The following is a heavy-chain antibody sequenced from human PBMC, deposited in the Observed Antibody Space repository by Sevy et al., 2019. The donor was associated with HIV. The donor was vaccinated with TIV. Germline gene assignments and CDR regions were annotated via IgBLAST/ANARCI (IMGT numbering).Heavy chain of an antibody. CDR1: GFTVSKYS. J-gene: IGHJ4*02. D-gene: IGHD2-8*01. CDR3: AREGCTKPHDY. Sequence: GGSLRLSWAASGFTVSKYSISWVRQPPGKGRGWVSTLSFGCGEINYEDSVKGRFTISRDNSKSSVYLQMNNLGPEDTDVYYCAREGCTKPHDYWGQGTLVTVSS. CDR2: LSFGCGEI. V-gene: IGHV3-23*01.